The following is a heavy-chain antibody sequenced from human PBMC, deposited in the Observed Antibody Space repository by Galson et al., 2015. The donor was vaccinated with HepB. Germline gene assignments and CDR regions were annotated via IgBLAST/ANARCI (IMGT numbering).Heavy chain of an antibody. D-gene: IGHD6-19*01. CDR1: GFTFTDYA. J-gene: IGHJ3*02. CDR2: ISYDGTSK. CDR3: ARRIAWGGWTGDDAFDI. V-gene: IGHV3-30*04. Sequence: SLRLSCAASGFTFTDYAIHWVRQAPGKGLEWVAVISYDGTSKFYADSVKGRFTISRDNSKNTVYLQMSSLRPEDTAMYYCARRIAWGGWTGDDAFDIWGQGTMVTVSS.